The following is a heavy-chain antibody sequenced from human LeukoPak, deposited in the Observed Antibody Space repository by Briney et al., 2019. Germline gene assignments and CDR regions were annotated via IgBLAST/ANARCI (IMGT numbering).Heavy chain of an antibody. CDR3: ARGLGRVITIFGAFGH. V-gene: IGHV1-2*02. CDR1: GYTFTGYY. Sequence: GASVKVSFKASGYTFTGYYMHWVRQAPGQGLEWMGWINPNSGGTNYAQKFQGRVTMTRDTSISTAYMELSRLRSDDTAVYYCARGLGRVITIFGAFGHWGQGTLVTVSS. J-gene: IGHJ4*02. D-gene: IGHD3-3*01. CDR2: INPNSGGT.